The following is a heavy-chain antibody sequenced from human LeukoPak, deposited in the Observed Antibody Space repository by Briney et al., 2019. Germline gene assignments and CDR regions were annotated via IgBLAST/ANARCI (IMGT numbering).Heavy chain of an antibody. V-gene: IGHV4-61*09. J-gene: IGHJ6*03. D-gene: IGHD3-10*01. Sequence: SETLSLTCSVSGDSISSGTYYWSWIRQPAGKGLEWVGHISTNGRTNYNPSLKSRVTISIDASKNQFSLRLSSVTAADTAVYYCARVWSEEPRAYHHYMDVWGKGTPVTVSS. CDR1: GDSISSGTYY. CDR2: ISTNGRT. CDR3: ARVWSEEPRAYHHYMDV.